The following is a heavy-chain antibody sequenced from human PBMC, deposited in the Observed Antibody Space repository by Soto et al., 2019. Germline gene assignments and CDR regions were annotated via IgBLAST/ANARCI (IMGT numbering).Heavy chain of an antibody. J-gene: IGHJ4*02. Sequence: GGSRRLSCAPSGFTFSSYGRHGVRQAPGKGLEWVAVIWSDGSNKYYADSVKGRFTISRDNPKNTRYLQMNSLRAEDTPVSYLAGREPSVCSYGARGQGAVVAVS. V-gene: IGHV3-33*01. CDR1: GFTFSSYG. D-gene: IGHD3-10*02. CDR2: IWSDGSNK. CDR3: AGREPSVCSYGA.